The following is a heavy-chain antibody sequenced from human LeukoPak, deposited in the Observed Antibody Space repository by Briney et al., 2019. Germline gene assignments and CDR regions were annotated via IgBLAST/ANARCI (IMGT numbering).Heavy chain of an antibody. Sequence: GRSLRLSCAASGFTFSSYGMHWVRQAPGKGLEWGAVISHDGSNKYYADSVKGRFTISRDKSKNTLDLQMSSLRADDTAVYYCAKTVEMATIYDAFDIWGQGTMVTVSS. J-gene: IGHJ3*02. D-gene: IGHD5-24*01. CDR3: AKTVEMATIYDAFDI. CDR1: GFTFSSYG. V-gene: IGHV3-30*18. CDR2: ISHDGSNK.